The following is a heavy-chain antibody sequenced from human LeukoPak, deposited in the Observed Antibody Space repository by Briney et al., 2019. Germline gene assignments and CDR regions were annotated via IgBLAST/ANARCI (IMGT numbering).Heavy chain of an antibody. CDR1: GGSISSYY. V-gene: IGHV4-59*08. D-gene: IGHD4-17*01. CDR3: ARLPRGYYGDYQIDY. CDR2: IYYSGST. J-gene: IGHJ4*02. Sequence: SETLSPTCTVSGGSISSYYWSWIRQPPGKGLELIGYIYYSGSTNYTPSLKSRVTISVDTSTSQFSLKLSSVTAADTAVYYCARLPRGYYGDYQIDYWGQGTLVTVSS.